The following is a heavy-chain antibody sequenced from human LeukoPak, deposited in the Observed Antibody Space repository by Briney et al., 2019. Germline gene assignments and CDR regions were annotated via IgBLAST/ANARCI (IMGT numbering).Heavy chain of an antibody. D-gene: IGHD5-12*01. CDR3: ARDDYGVFDAFDV. CDR1: GGSISSSSHY. CDR2: VSKSGST. Sequence: SETLSLTCTVSGGSISSSSHYWGWMRQPPGKGLEWVGYVSKSGSTNYNPSLQSRITISVDTSKNQFFLKLTSMTAADTAVYFCARDDYGVFDAFDVWGQGTVVTVSS. J-gene: IGHJ3*01. V-gene: IGHV4-61*05.